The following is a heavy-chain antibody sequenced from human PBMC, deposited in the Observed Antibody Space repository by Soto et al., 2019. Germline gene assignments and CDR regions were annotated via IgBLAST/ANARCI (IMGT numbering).Heavy chain of an antibody. J-gene: IGHJ4*02. Sequence: ASVKVSCKASGGTFSSYAISWVRQAPGQGLEWMGGIIPIFGTANYAQKFQGRVTITADESTSTAYMELSSLRSEDTAVYYCARVGEDGYNYYFDYWGQGTLVTVSS. CDR2: IIPIFGTA. D-gene: IGHD5-12*01. V-gene: IGHV1-69*13. CDR3: ARVGEDGYNYYFDY. CDR1: GGTFSSYA.